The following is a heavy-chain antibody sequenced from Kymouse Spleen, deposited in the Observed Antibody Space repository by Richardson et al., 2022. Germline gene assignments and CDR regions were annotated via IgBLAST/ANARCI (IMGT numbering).Heavy chain of an antibody. J-gene: IGHJ6*02. CDR3: ARGRIAAAGTNYGMDV. V-gene: IGHV4-34*01. CDR2: INHSGST. D-gene: IGHD6-13*01. CDR1: GGSFSGYY. Sequence: QVQLQQWGAGLLKPSETLSLTCAVYGGSFSGYYWSWIRQPPGKGLEWIGEINHSGSTNYNPSLKSRVTISVDTSKNQFSLKLSSVTAADTAVYYCARGRIAAAGTNYGMDVWGQGTTVTVSS.